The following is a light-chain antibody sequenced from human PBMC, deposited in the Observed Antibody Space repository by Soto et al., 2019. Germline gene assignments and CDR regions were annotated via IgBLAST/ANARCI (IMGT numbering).Light chain of an antibody. J-gene: IGLJ2*01. Sequence: QSALTQPASVSGSPGQSITISCTGTYSDVGGYDYVSWYQQYPDRAPKLIIYEVTDRPSGVSTRFSGSKSGNTASLTISGLQAEDEADYYCISYSSSGTHVVLGGGTKVTVL. CDR1: YSDVGGYDY. V-gene: IGLV2-14*01. CDR3: ISYSSSGTHVV. CDR2: EVT.